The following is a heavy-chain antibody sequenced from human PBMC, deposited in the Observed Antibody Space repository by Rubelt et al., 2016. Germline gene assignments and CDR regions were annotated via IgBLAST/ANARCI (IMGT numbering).Heavy chain of an antibody. CDR3: ARYYYDSSGYVYFDY. Sequence: QVQLVQSGAEVKKPGASVKVSCKVSGYTLTELSMHWVRQAPGQRLEWMGWINAGNGNTKYSQKFQGRVTITRDTSASTAYMELSSLRSEDTAVYYCARYYYDSSGYVYFDYWGQGTLVTVSS. D-gene: IGHD3-22*01. J-gene: IGHJ4*02. V-gene: IGHV1-3*01. CDR1: GYTLTELS. CDR2: INAGNGNT.